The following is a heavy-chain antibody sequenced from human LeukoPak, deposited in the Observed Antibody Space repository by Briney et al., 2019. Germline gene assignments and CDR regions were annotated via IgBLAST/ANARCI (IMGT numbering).Heavy chain of an antibody. D-gene: IGHD3-16*01. CDR3: ARGGASSRYFDY. CDR2: VSYSGST. J-gene: IGHJ4*02. CDR1: GGSISGQY. Sequence: PSETLSLTCTVSGGSISGQYWSWIRQPPGKGLEWTGFVSYSGSTNYNPSLNGRVTISLDTSKNQFSLRLNSVTAADTAVYYCARGGASSRYFDYWGQGTLVTVSS. V-gene: IGHV4-59*11.